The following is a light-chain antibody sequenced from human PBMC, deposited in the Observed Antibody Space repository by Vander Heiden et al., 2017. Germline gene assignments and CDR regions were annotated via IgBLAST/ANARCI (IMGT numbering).Light chain of an antibody. V-gene: IGLV2-11*01. Sequence: QSALTQPRPVSGSPGQSVPLSCTGTSSNVGAYNYVSWYQQHPGRAPKLIIYDVTERPSGVPDRFSGSKSGNTASLTISGLQAEDEADYWCCSYGGYSTFVFGRGTEVTVL. CDR1: SSNVGAYNY. CDR2: DVT. J-gene: IGLJ1*01. CDR3: CSYGGYSTFV.